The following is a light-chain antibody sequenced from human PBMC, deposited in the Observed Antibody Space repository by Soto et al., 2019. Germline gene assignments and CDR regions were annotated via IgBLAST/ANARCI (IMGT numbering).Light chain of an antibody. J-gene: IGKJ4*01. CDR1: QSVDSD. CDR3: HQYYSWPLT. V-gene: IGKV3-15*01. Sequence: EKVMTQSPATLSVSPGERATLSCRASQSVDSDLAWYQQKPGQPPRLLIYAASTRATDTPDRFSGSGSGTEFTLTISSLQSEDFAVYYYHQYYSWPLTFGGGTKVEI. CDR2: AAS.